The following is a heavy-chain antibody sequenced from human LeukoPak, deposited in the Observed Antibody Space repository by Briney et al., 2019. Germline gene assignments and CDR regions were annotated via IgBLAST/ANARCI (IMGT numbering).Heavy chain of an antibody. J-gene: IGHJ5*02. CDR2: ISSSSSTI. V-gene: IGHV3-48*04. Sequence: PGGSLRLSCAASGFTFSSYSMNWVRQAPGKGLEWVSYISSSSSTIYYADSVKGRFTISRDNAKNSLYLQMNSLRAEDTAVYYCAGLGYCSGGSCYSPFNWFDPWGQGTLVTVSS. CDR3: AGLGYCSGGSCYSPFNWFDP. D-gene: IGHD2-15*01. CDR1: GFTFSSYS.